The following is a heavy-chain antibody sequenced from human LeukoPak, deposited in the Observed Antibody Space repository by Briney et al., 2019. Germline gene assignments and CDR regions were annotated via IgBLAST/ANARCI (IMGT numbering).Heavy chain of an antibody. CDR3: AREKAADGTNWGDYFYY. J-gene: IGHJ4*02. Sequence: SETLSLTRSVSGGSIRSYYWSWIRQPPGKGLEWIGNIYQSGNTNYNPSLNSRVIKSIDTSKNQFALKVSSVTAADTAMYYCAREKAADGTNWGDYFYYWGQGAQVAVSS. CDR1: GGSIRSYY. V-gene: IGHV4-59*01. CDR2: IYQSGNT. D-gene: IGHD6-13*01.